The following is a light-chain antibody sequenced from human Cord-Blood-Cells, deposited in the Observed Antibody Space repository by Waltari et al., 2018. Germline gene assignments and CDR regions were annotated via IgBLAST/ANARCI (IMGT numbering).Light chain of an antibody. Sequence: QSALTQPASVSGSPGQSITISCTGTSSDVGSYNLVSWYQQHPGKAPKLMIYEGSKRPAGVSNRFSVSKSGNTASLTISGLQAEYEADYYCCSYAGSSTVYVFGTGTKVTVL. CDR1: SSDVGSYNL. V-gene: IGLV2-23*01. CDR3: CSYAGSSTVYV. CDR2: EGS. J-gene: IGLJ1*01.